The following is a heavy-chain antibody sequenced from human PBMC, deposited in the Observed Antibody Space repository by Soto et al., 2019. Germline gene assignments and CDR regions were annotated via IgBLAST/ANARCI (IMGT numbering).Heavy chain of an antibody. D-gene: IGHD2-8*01. CDR1: GYTLTELS. CDR3: ATGDHGLYETTTVGYYYSGMDV. J-gene: IGHJ6*02. Sequence: ASVKVSCKVSGYTLTELSMHWVRQAPGKGLEWMGGFDPEDGETIYAQKFQGRVTMTEDTSTDTAYMELSSLRSEDTAVYYCATGDHGLYETTTVGYYYSGMDVWGQGTRVTV. V-gene: IGHV1-24*01. CDR2: FDPEDGET.